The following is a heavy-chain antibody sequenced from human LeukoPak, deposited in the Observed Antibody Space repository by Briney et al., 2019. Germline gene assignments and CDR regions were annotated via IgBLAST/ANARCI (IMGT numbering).Heavy chain of an antibody. CDR3: ARATREGYYDSSEAFDI. CDR1: GGTFSGYA. CDR2: IIPIFGTA. D-gene: IGHD3-22*01. Sequence: ASVKVSCKASGGTFSGYAISWVRQAPGQGLEWMGGIIPIFGTANYAQKFQGRVTITADESTSTAYMELSSLRSEDTAVYYCARATREGYYDSSEAFDIWGQGTMVTVSS. V-gene: IGHV1-69*01. J-gene: IGHJ3*02.